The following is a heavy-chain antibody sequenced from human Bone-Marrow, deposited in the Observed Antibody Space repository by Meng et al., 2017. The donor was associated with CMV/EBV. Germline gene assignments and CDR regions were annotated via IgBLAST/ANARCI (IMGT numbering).Heavy chain of an antibody. CDR1: GCSFTTSGVG. D-gene: IGHD3-22*01. CDR3: AHTYFFGSGYFDY. Sequence: QITLKESGPTLVKPTQTLTLTCTFSGCSFTTSGVGVAWIRQPPGKALEWLALIYWDDDEHYSPSLRSRLTITKDTSKNQVVLTVTNMDPVDTAAYYCAHTYFFGSGYFDYWGQGTLVTVSS. J-gene: IGHJ4*02. V-gene: IGHV2-5*02. CDR2: IYWDDDE.